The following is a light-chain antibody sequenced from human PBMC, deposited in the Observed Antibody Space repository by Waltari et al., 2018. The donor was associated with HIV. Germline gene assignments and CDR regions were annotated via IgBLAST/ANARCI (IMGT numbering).Light chain of an antibody. CDR2: GAS. CDR3: QQSYSFPRT. CDR1: QSVGRS. J-gene: IGKJ1*01. Sequence: TQLTQSPSSLSASVGDRVSITCRASQSVGRSLHWYQQIPGRAPSLVVYGASDLRDGVPSRFSASGSGTLFTLTIRSLQPEDFAAYYCQQSYSFPRTFGQGTRV. V-gene: IGKV1-39*01.